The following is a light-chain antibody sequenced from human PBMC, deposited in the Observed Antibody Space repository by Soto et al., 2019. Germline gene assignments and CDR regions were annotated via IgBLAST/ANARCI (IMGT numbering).Light chain of an antibody. CDR3: CSYAGTYTWV. CDR1: SSDVGSYNY. CDR2: DVN. Sequence: QSALTQPRSVSGSPGQSGTLSCTETSSDVGSYNYVSWYQHHPGKAPQLMIYDVNRRPSGVPDRFSGSKSGNTASLTISGLQAEDEADYYCCSYAGTYTWVFGGGTKLTVL. V-gene: IGLV2-11*01. J-gene: IGLJ3*02.